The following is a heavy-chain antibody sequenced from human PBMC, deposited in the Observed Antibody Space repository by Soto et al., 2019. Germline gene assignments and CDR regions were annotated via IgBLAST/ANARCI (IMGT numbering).Heavy chain of an antibody. V-gene: IGHV4-34*01. J-gene: IGHJ6*02. Sequence: PSETLSLTCAVYGGSFSGYYWSWIRQPPGKGLEWIGEINHSGSTNYNPSLKSRVTISVDTSKNQFSLKLSSVAAADTAVYYCARGFNIAAAGTLPYYYYYGMDVWGQGTTVTVS. CDR1: GGSFSGYY. CDR3: ARGFNIAAAGTLPYYYYYGMDV. CDR2: INHSGST. D-gene: IGHD6-13*01.